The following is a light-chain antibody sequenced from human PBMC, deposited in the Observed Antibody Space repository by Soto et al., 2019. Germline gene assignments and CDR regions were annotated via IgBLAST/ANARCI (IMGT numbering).Light chain of an antibody. CDR3: ASWDDRLSVYV. CDR1: SSNIGSNT. J-gene: IGLJ1*01. CDR2: STS. Sequence: QSVLTQPPSAYGTPGQIVAISCSGSSSNIGSNTVTCYQQLPGTAPKLLIYSTSQRSSGVPGRFSGSKSGAPASLSISGLQSEDEADYYCASWDDRLSVYVFGDRTKVTVL. V-gene: IGLV1-44*01.